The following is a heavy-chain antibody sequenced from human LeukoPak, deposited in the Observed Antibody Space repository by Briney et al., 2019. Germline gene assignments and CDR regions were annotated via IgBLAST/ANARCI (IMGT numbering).Heavy chain of an antibody. CDR1: GGSISSSSYY. V-gene: IGHV4-39*01. J-gene: IGHJ4*02. CDR3: ARHRDDLADFDY. CDR2: IYYSGST. D-gene: IGHD3-3*01. Sequence: PSETLSLTCTVSGGSISSSSYYWGWIRQPPGKGLEWIGSIYYSGSTYYNPSLKSRVTISVDTSKNQFSLKLSSVTAADTAVYYCARHRDDLADFDYWGQGTLVTVSS.